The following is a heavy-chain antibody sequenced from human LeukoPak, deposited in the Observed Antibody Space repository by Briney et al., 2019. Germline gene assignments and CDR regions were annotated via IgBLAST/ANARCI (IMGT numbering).Heavy chain of an antibody. CDR1: GFTFSIYG. CDR2: IWFDGSKR. D-gene: IGHD2-8*02. V-gene: IGHV3-33*01. Sequence: GGSLRLSCAASGFTFSIYGMHWVRQAPGKGLEWVALIWFDGSKRYYGDSLKGRFTVSRDNSKNTLYLQVDSLRAEDTAVYYCARCTGGSCVFDYWGQGTLVTVSS. CDR3: ARCTGGSCVFDY. J-gene: IGHJ4*02.